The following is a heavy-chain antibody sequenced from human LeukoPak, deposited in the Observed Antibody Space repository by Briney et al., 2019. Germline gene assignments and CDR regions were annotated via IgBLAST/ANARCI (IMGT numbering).Heavy chain of an antibody. CDR2: INHNGNVN. J-gene: IGHJ4*02. Sequence: GGSLRLSCAASGFTFSSYWMNWARQAPGKGLEWVASINHNGNVNYYVDSVKGRFTISRDNAKNSLYLQMSNLRAEDTAVYYCAKGGGTGYPFDYWGQGTLVTVSS. V-gene: IGHV3-7*01. D-gene: IGHD3/OR15-3a*01. CDR1: GFTFSSYW. CDR3: AKGGGTGYPFDY.